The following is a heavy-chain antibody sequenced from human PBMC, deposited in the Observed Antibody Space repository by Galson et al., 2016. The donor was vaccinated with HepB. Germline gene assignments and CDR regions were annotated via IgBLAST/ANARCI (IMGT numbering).Heavy chain of an antibody. CDR3: TRSDYYDSSGPPGY. J-gene: IGHJ4*02. CDR1: GFTFSNYA. V-gene: IGHV3-23*01. CDR2: ISDNSDRT. D-gene: IGHD3-22*01. Sequence: SLRLSCAASGFTFSNYAMRWVRQAPGRGLEWVSTISDNSDRTYYADSVKGRFTISRHDSNSIAYLQMNSLKTEDTAVYYCTRSDYYDSSGPPGYWGQGTTVTVSS.